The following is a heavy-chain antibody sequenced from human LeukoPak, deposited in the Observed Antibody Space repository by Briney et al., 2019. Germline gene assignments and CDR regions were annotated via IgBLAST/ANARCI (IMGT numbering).Heavy chain of an antibody. D-gene: IGHD3-22*01. CDR3: ARSSLYYYDSSGCLDY. CDR2: IIPILGIA. J-gene: IGHJ4*02. CDR1: GGTFSSYA. Sequence: ASVKVSCRASGGTFSSYAISWVRQAPGQGLEWMGRIIPILGIANYAQKFQGRVTITADKSTSTAYMELSSLRSEDTAVYYCARSSLYYYDSSGCLDYWGQGTLVTVSS. V-gene: IGHV1-69*04.